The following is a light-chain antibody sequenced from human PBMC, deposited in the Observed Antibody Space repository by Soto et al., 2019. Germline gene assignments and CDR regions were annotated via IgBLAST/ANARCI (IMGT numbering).Light chain of an antibody. CDR1: QSVLYSSNNKNY. CDR3: QQYYSTGMYT. CDR2: WAS. Sequence: DIVMTQSPDSLAVSLGERATINCKSSQSVLYSSNNKNYLAWHQQKPGQPPKLLIYWASTRESGVPDRFSGSGSGTDFTLPISSLQAEDVAVYYCQQYYSTGMYTFGQWTKLEIK. V-gene: IGKV4-1*01. J-gene: IGKJ2*01.